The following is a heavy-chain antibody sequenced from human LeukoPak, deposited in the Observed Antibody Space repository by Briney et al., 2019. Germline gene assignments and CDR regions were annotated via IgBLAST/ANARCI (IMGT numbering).Heavy chain of an antibody. CDR1: GGSISSYY. CDR3: ARGGYSDYNFQSGGNY. CDR2: IYYSGST. V-gene: IGHV4-59*01. Sequence: SETLSLTCTVSGGSISSYYWSWIRQPPGKGLEWIGYIYYSGSTNYNPSLKSRVTISVDTSKNQFSLKLSSVTAADTALYYCARGGYSDYNFQSGGNYWGQGALVTVSS. J-gene: IGHJ4*02. D-gene: IGHD5-12*01.